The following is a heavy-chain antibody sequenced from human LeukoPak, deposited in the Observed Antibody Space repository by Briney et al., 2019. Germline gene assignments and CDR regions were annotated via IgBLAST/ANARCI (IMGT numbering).Heavy chain of an antibody. CDR3: ARSPYSSSRTVGYYGTDV. J-gene: IGHJ6*02. CDR2: IGISTSTI. V-gene: IGHV3-48*04. CDR1: GFSFSSYA. D-gene: IGHD6-13*01. Sequence: PGGSLRLSCAASGFSFSSYAMNWVRQAPGKGLEWVSYIGISTSTIYYADSVKGRFTISRDNAKNSLSLQMNSLRVEDTAVYYCARSPYSSSRTVGYYGTDVWAKGPRSPSP.